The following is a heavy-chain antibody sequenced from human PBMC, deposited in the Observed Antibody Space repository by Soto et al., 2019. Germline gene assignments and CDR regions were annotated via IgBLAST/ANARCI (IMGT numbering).Heavy chain of an antibody. V-gene: IGHV3-53*01. CDR1: GFTVKNYQ. J-gene: IGHJ6*02. Sequence: GSLRLSCAAPGFTVKNYQMNWVRQAPGKGLEWVSVIHSGGVTYYPDSVKGRFTTIRDTSKNTVYLQLNSLRAEDTAMYYCARDPSTTGYYGLDVWGQGTTVTVSS. CDR3: ARDPSTTGYYGLDV. CDR2: IHSGGVT.